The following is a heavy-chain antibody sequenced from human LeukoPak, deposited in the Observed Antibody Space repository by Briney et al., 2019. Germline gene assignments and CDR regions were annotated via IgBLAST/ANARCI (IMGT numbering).Heavy chain of an antibody. J-gene: IGHJ4*02. CDR1: VGTFSSYA. V-gene: IGHV1-2*02. CDR2: INPNSGGT. D-gene: IGHD1-26*01. CDR3: ARDYGFYSGLYFFDY. Sequence: GASVKVSCKASVGTFSSYAISWVRQAPGQGLEWMGWINPNSGGTKYAQKFQGRVTMTRDTSISTAYMELSKLRSDDTAVYSCARDYGFYSGLYFFDYWGQGTLVTVSS.